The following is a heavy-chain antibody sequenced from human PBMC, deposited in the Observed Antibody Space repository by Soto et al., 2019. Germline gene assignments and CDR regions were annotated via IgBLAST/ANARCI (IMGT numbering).Heavy chain of an antibody. J-gene: IGHJ4*02. V-gene: IGHV3-30*03. CDR1: GCTFSSYG. D-gene: IGHD5-12*01. CDR3: ARGYSGYDFGYYFDY. Sequence: QVQLVESGGGVVQPGRSLRLSCAASGCTFSSYGMHWVRQAPGKGLEWVAVISSNGSNKFYADSVKGRFTISRVNSKNTLYLQMNSLRTEDTAVYYCARGYSGYDFGYYFDYWGQGTLVTVSS. CDR2: ISSNGSNK.